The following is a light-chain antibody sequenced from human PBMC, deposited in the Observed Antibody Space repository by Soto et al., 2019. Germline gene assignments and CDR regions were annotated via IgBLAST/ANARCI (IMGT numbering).Light chain of an antibody. Sequence: QSVLTQPPSVSGTPGQRVTISCSGSSSNIGSNTENCYQQHPGSAPRLLIYSNDQRPSGVPDRFSDSTSGTSDALAITGLLYEDEADYYCAVWDESMNEAVFGGGTKVTVL. CDR2: SND. V-gene: IGLV1-44*01. CDR1: SSNIGSNT. CDR3: AVWDESMNEAV. J-gene: IGLJ3*02.